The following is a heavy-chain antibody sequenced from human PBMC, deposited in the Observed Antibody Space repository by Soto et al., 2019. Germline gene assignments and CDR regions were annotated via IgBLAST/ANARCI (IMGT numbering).Heavy chain of an antibody. D-gene: IGHD3-16*01. CDR3: ARHVRRGSYFDY. Sequence: SETLSLTCTVSGDSISRSSFYWGWIRQPPGKGLECIGIVYFTVSTNYYPSLKSRFTISVDRSKNKFSLMLCFVTAADTAVYYCARHVRRGSYFDYWGQGTLVTV. J-gene: IGHJ4*02. CDR2: VYFTVST. V-gene: IGHV4-39*01. CDR1: GDSISRSSFY.